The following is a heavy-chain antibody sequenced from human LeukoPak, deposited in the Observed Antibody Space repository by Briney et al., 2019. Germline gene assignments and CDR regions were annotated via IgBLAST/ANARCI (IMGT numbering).Heavy chain of an antibody. Sequence: GESLRLSCAASGFTFSSYSMNWVRQAPGKGLEWVSSISSSSSYIHYADSVKGRFIISRDNAKNSLYLQMNSLRAEDTAVYYCARVKQLVRQDAFDIWGQGTMVTVS. CDR3: ARVKQLVRQDAFDI. CDR1: GFTFSSYS. CDR2: ISSSSSYI. D-gene: IGHD6-13*01. V-gene: IGHV3-21*01. J-gene: IGHJ3*02.